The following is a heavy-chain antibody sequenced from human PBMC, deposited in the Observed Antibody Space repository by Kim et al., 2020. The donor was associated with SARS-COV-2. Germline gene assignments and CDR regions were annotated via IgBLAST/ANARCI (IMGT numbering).Heavy chain of an antibody. V-gene: IGHV3-48*04. Sequence: GGSLRLSCAASGFTFRVYTMNWVRQAPGKGLEWIAYISHSATSTTYGDSVKGRFTISRDNAKNSLFLQMNSLRADDTAVYYCARGPRGYCIGDKCYYFD. CDR2: ISHSATST. D-gene: IGHD2-15*01. CDR1: GFTFRVYT. J-gene: IGHJ4*01. CDR3: ARGPRGYCIGDKCYYFD.